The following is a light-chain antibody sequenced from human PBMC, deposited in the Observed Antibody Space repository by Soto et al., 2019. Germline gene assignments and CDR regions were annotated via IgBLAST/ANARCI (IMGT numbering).Light chain of an antibody. CDR3: QQYGYLVT. CDR2: GAS. CDR1: QSVSSY. V-gene: IGKV3-20*01. Sequence: EIWLTQAPATMSLSPGERAALSCRASQSVSSYLAWYQQKPGRAHRLLIYGASSRATGIPDRFSGSGSGTDFTLTISRLEPEDFAMYYCQQYGYLVTFGGGTKVDIK. J-gene: IGKJ4*01.